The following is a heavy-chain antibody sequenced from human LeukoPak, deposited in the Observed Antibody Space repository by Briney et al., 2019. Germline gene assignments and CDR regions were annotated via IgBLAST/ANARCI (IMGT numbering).Heavy chain of an antibody. CDR3: VRIVGHTTTDF. CDR2: VSFDGRNK. Sequence: PGGSLRLSCEASGFSLSSYAFHWVRQAPGKGLEWVSFVSFDGRNKNYADSVRGRFTISRDNPKNTLYLQMNSVTYEDTAVYFCVRIVGHTTTDFWGQGTIVTVSS. V-gene: IGHV3-30-3*01. D-gene: IGHD1-26*01. J-gene: IGHJ4*02. CDR1: GFSLSSYA.